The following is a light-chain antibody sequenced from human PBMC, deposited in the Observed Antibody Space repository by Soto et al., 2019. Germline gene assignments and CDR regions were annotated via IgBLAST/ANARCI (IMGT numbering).Light chain of an antibody. CDR1: QSVSSY. CDR2: GAS. V-gene: IGKV3-11*01. J-gene: IGKJ1*01. Sequence: EIVLTQSPATLSLSPGDRATLPCGASQSVSSYLAWYQQKPGQAPRLLIYGASNRATGIPDRFSGSGSGTDFTLTISSLEPEDFAVYYCQQHSHWPPWTFGQGTKVDIK. CDR3: QQHSHWPPWT.